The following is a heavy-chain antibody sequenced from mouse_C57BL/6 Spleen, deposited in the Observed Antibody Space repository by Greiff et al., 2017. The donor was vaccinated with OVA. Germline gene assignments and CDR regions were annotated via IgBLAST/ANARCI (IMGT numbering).Heavy chain of an antibody. D-gene: IGHD2-5*01. CDR3: ATAYYSNHWYVDV. CDR1: GFSLTSYG. CDR2: IWSGGST. J-gene: IGHJ1*03. V-gene: IGHV2-2*01. Sequence: VQLQQSGPGLVQPSQSLSITCTVSGFSLTSYGVHWVRQSPGKGLEWLGVIWSGGSTDYNAAFISRLSISKDNSKSQVFFKMNSLQADDTAIYYCATAYYSNHWYVDVWGTGTTVTVSS.